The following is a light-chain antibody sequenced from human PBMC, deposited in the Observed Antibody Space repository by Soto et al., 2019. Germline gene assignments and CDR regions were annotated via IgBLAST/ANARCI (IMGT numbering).Light chain of an antibody. CDR1: QGISSY. CDR2: AAS. J-gene: IGKJ3*01. CDR3: QQFNNYPFT. V-gene: IGKV1-9*01. Sequence: DIQLTQSPSFLSASVGDRVTITCRASQGISSYLAWYQQRPGKAPKLLIYAASTLQSGVPSRFSGSGSGTEFTLTITRLQTEDFATYYCQQFNNYPFTFGPGTKVDIK.